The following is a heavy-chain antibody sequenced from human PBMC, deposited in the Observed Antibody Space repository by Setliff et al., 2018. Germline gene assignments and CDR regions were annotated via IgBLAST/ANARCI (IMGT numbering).Heavy chain of an antibody. CDR3: ARFACNGGSCYAFDF. CDR2: ISSRSTYI. Sequence: GGSLRLSCVASGFTFNNYALNWVRQAPGKGLEWVSSISSRSTYIYYADSVKGRFTISRDNANNSLYLQMNSLRAEDTAMYYCARFACNGGSCYAFDFWGQGTQVTVSS. D-gene: IGHD2-15*01. CDR1: GFTFNNYA. J-gene: IGHJ4*02. V-gene: IGHV3-21*06.